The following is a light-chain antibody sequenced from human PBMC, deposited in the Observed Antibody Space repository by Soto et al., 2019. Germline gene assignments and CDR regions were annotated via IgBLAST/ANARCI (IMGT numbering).Light chain of an antibody. CDR3: QQRNVWPPIT. CDR2: DST. V-gene: IGKV3-11*01. Sequence: VFTQSPATLSLSPGERATHSCRASQSIHTALAWYQQKPGQPHRLVVYDSTLRANGVPDRFGGSRSGTEFTLTINNLEPEDFAVYCCQQRNVWPPITFGQGTRLEIK. J-gene: IGKJ5*01. CDR1: QSIHTA.